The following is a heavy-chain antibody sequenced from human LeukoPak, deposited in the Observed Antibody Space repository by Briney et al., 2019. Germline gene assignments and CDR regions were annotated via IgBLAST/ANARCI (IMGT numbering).Heavy chain of an antibody. Sequence: PSETLSLTCTVSGGSISSGGYYWSWIRQHPGKGLEWIGYIYYSGSTYYNPSLKSRVTTSVDTSKNQFSLKLSSVTAADTAVYYCARGGVAKPRYYYYYGMDVWGQGTTVTVSS. J-gene: IGHJ6*02. CDR2: IYYSGST. CDR3: ARGGVAKPRYYYYYGMDV. CDR1: GGSISSGGYY. V-gene: IGHV4-31*03. D-gene: IGHD3-3*01.